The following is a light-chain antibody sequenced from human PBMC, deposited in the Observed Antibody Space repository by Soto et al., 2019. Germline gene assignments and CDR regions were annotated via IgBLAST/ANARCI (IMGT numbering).Light chain of an antibody. CDR3: QQYGSVCCT. CDR2: GTS. V-gene: IGKV3-20*01. CDR1: QSVSSKY. Sequence: EIVLTQSPGTLSLSPGERATLSCRASQSVSSKYFAWYQQKPEQAPRALLYGTSIRASGFPEKFGGGGPGAYFTLTITRHEPEDFAVYYCQQYGSVCCTFGPGTKVEFK. J-gene: IGKJ3*01.